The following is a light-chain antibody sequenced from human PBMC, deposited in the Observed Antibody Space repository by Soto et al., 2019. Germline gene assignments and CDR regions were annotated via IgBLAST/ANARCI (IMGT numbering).Light chain of an antibody. CDR2: GNS. CDR1: SSNIGAGYD. CDR3: QSYDSGLVGLV. J-gene: IGLJ2*01. V-gene: IGLV1-40*01. Sequence: QPVLTQPPSVSGAPGQRVTISCTGSSSNIGAGYDVHWYQQLPGTAPKLLIYGNSNRPSGVPDRFSGSKSGTSASLAITGLQAEDEADYYCQSYDSGLVGLVFGTGSKLPS.